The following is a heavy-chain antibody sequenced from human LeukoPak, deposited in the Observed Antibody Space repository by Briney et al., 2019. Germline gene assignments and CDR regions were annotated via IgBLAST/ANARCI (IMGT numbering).Heavy chain of an antibody. CDR3: ARATGYKWDY. V-gene: IGHV3-11*05. D-gene: IGHD5-18*01. CDR2: ISSSTSHT. CDR1: GFTLSDYY. Sequence: PGGSLRLSCAASGFTLSDYYMHWIRQAPGKGLEWVGYISSSTSHTNYADSVKGRFTTSRDNAKNSLYLQMNSLRAEDTSVYFCARATGYKWDYWGEGTLVTVSS. J-gene: IGHJ4*02.